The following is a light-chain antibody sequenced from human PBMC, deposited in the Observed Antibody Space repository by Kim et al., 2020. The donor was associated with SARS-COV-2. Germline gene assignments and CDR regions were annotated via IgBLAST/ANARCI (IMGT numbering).Light chain of an antibody. CDR2: DSS. V-gene: IGLV2-14*03. CDR1: SSDVGGYNY. CDR3: SSYTCTSTWV. J-gene: IGLJ3*02. Sequence: RSITMSSTRASSDVGGYNYVSSNQHHPGKAHKLMIYDSSQRPSGVSSRYSGSKSGNTASLTVSGLQAEDEADYYYSSYTCTSTWVFGGGTKLTVL.